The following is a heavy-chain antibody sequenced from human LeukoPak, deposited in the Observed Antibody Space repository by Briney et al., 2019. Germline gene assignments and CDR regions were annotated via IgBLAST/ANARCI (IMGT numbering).Heavy chain of an antibody. CDR3: ARDQVQLERRGLRRYGWFDP. D-gene: IGHD1-1*01. CDR2: ISAYNGNT. CDR1: GYTFTSYG. J-gene: IGHJ5*02. V-gene: IGHV1-18*01. Sequence: ASVKVSCKASGYTFTSYGISWVRQAPGQGLEWMGWISAYNGNTNYAPKLQGRVTMPTDTSTSTAYMELRSLRSDDTAVYYCARDQVQLERRGLRRYGWFDPWGQGTLVTVSS.